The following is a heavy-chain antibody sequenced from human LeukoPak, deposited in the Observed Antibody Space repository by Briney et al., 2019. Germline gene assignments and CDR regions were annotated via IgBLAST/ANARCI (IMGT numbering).Heavy chain of an antibody. CDR2: ISSSGSTI. Sequence: GGSLRLSCAASGFTFSDYYMSWIRQAPGKGLEWVSYISSSGSTIYYADSVKGRFTISRDNAKNSLYLQMNSLRAEDTAVYYCARDSRDFWSGHELYYYYYMDVWGKGTTVTVSS. D-gene: IGHD3-3*01. J-gene: IGHJ6*03. CDR1: GFTFSDYY. V-gene: IGHV3-11*01. CDR3: ARDSRDFWSGHELYYYYYMDV.